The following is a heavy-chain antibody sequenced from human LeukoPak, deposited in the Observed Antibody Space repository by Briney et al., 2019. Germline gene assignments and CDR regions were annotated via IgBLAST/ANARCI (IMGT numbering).Heavy chain of an antibody. CDR1: SASVKTYY. CDR2: IFYSGST. Sequence: SETLSLTCTVSSASVKTYYWSWIRQPPGKGLEWIGYIFYSGSTNYNPSLKSRVTMSVDTSKNQFSLRLCSVTAADTAVYYCARDHNYDSSGYFLYYWGQGTLVTVSS. CDR3: ARDHNYDSSGYFLYY. D-gene: IGHD3-22*01. J-gene: IGHJ4*02. V-gene: IGHV4-59*02.